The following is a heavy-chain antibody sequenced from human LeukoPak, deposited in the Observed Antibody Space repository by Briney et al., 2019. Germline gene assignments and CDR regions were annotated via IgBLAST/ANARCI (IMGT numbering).Heavy chain of an antibody. V-gene: IGHV1-2*02. CDR2: INPNSGGT. Sequence: ASVKVSCKASGYTFTAYYIHWVRQAPGQGLEWMGWINPNSGGTKYAQRFQGRLTMMSDTSINTAYLELNSLQFDDTALYYCARDLPYRVKVGDAYWGQGTLVTVSS. CDR3: ARDLPYRVKVGDAY. D-gene: IGHD3-16*01. J-gene: IGHJ4*02. CDR1: GYTFTAYY.